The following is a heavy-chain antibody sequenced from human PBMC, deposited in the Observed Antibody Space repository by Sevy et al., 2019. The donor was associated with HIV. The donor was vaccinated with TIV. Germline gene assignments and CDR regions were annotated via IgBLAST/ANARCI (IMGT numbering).Heavy chain of an antibody. CDR2: IYYSGST. Sequence: SETLSLTCTVSGGSISSSSYYWGWIRQPPGKGLEWIGSIYYSGSTYYNPSLKSRVTISVGTSKNQFSLKLSSVTAADTAVYYCARSPGGYCSGGSCYYDRFRPFDPWGQGTLVTVSS. D-gene: IGHD2-15*01. CDR1: GGSISSSSYY. V-gene: IGHV4-39*01. J-gene: IGHJ5*02. CDR3: ARSPGGYCSGGSCYYDRFRPFDP.